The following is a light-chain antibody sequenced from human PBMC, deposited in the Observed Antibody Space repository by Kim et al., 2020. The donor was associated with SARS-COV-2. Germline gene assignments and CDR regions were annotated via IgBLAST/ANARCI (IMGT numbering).Light chain of an antibody. J-gene: IGLJ3*02. CDR3: AAWDDNLNGPV. Sequence: QSVLTQPPSASGTPGQMVTISCSGSSFNIGNNAVNWYQHLPGTAPKLLIYTNNQRPSGVPDRISGSKSGTSASLAISGLQSEDEADYYCAAWDDNLNGPVFGGGTRLTVL. CDR1: SFNIGNNA. V-gene: IGLV1-44*01. CDR2: TNN.